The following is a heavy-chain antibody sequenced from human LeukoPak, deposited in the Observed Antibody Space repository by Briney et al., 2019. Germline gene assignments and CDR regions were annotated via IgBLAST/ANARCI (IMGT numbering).Heavy chain of an antibody. Sequence: GGSLRLSCAASGFTFSSYAMSWVRQAPGKGLEWVSAISGSGGSTYYADSVKGRFTISRDNSKNTLYLQMNSLRAGDTAVYYCAKSYIVVVPAATSFDYWGQGTLVTVSS. J-gene: IGHJ4*02. CDR2: ISGSGGST. CDR1: GFTFSSYA. CDR3: AKSYIVVVPAATSFDY. V-gene: IGHV3-23*01. D-gene: IGHD2-2*01.